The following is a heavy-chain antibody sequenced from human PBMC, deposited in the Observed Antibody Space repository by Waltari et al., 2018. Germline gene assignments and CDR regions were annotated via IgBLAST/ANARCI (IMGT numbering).Heavy chain of an antibody. D-gene: IGHD2-21*01. Sequence: QVQLVQSGAEVKKPGASVKISCKTSEYTFTSSYIHWVRQAPGQGLEGMGIINPSGGSTIYAQKFQCRVTMTRDTSTSTVYMELSSLRSEDTAVYYCARDTGALWMDVWGQGTTVTVSS. CDR3: ARDTGALWMDV. J-gene: IGHJ6*02. CDR1: EYTFTSSY. V-gene: IGHV1-46*01. CDR2: INPSGGST.